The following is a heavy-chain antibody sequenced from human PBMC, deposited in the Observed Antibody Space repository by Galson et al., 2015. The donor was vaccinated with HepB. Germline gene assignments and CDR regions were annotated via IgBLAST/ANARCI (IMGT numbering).Heavy chain of an antibody. CDR2: ISGYRNTI. J-gene: IGHJ5*02. CDR1: GFSISGYS. CDR3: ARERVMGWLQKSLGNLDP. Sequence: SLRLSCAASGFSISGYSMNWVRQAPGKGLEWLSYISGYRNTIYYTDAVKGRFTISRDNAKNSLFLQMNSLRVEDTAVYYCARERVMGWLQKSLGNLDPWGQGTLVTVSS. D-gene: IGHD5-24*01. V-gene: IGHV3-48*04.